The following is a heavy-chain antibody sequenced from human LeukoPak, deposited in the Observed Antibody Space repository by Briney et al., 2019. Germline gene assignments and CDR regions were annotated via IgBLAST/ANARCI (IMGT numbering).Heavy chain of an antibody. CDR2: ISYDGSNK. V-gene: IGHV3-30*18. D-gene: IGHD1-26*01. CDR1: GFTFSSYG. Sequence: GGSLRLSCAASGFTFSSYGMHWVRQAPGKGLEWVAVISYDGSNKYYADSVKGRFTISRDNSKNTLYLQMDSLRAEDTAVYYCAKSVGASLDYWGQGTLVTVSS. CDR3: AKSVGASLDY. J-gene: IGHJ4*02.